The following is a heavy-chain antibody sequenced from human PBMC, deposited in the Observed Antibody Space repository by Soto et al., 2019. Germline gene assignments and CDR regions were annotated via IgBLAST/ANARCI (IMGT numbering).Heavy chain of an antibody. V-gene: IGHV1-69*13. J-gene: IGHJ6*02. CDR2: IIPIFGTA. CDR3: ATLPVAGNYYYGMDV. D-gene: IGHD6-19*01. CDR1: GYTFTRSG. Sequence: ASVKVSCKASGYTFTRSGISWVRQAPGQGLEWMGGIIPIFGTANYAQKFQGRVTITADESTSTAYMELSSLRSEDTAVYYCATLPVAGNYYYGMDVWGQGTTVTVSS.